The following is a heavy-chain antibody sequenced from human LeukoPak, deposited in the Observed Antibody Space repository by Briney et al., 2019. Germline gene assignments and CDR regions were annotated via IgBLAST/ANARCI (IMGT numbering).Heavy chain of an antibody. V-gene: IGHV3-7*01. CDR3: ATYTNWVAGDV. CDR2: IQDDGSVK. J-gene: IGHJ6*02. CDR1: GFSFSKSW. Sequence: GGSLRLSCAASGFSFSKSWMSWVRQAPGQGLEWVAAIQDDGSVKDYVDSVKGRFTISRDNAKNSLYLQMNSLRAEDTAVYYCATYTNWVAGDVWGQGTTVSVSS. D-gene: IGHD1-1*01.